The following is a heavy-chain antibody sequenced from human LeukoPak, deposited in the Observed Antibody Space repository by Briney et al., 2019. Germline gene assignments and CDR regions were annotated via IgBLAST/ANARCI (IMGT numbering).Heavy chain of an antibody. CDR1: GGSFSGYY. D-gene: IGHD6-19*01. CDR2: INHSGST. V-gene: IGHV4-34*01. Sequence: SETLSLTCAVYGGSFSGYYWSWIRQPPGKGLKWIGEINHSGSTNYNPSLKSRVTISVDTSKNQFSLKLSSVTAADTAVYYCAYSSGWRTSLTTFDYWGQGTLVTVSS. CDR3: AYSSGWRTSLTTFDY. J-gene: IGHJ4*02.